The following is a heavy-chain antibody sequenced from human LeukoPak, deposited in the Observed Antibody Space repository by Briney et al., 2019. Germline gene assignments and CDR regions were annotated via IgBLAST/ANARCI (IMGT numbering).Heavy chain of an antibody. V-gene: IGHV3-30-3*01. CDR2: ISYDGSNK. CDR3: AREARIVGARAGAFDI. Sequence: PGGSLRLSCAASGFTFSSYAMHWVRQAPGKGLEWVAVISYDGSNKYYADSVKGRFTISRDNSKNTLYLQMNSLRAEDTAVYYCAREARIVGARAGAFDIWGQGTMVTVSS. D-gene: IGHD1-26*01. J-gene: IGHJ3*02. CDR1: GFTFSSYA.